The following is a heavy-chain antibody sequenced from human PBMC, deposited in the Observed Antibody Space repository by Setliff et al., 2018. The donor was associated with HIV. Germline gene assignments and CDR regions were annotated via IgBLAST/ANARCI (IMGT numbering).Heavy chain of an antibody. D-gene: IGHD3-10*01. CDR2: RYNGGNI. V-gene: IGHV4-39*02. CDR3: ARDRYAGEIDY. Sequence: SETLSLTCTLSGDSISSGFYYWGWIRQPPGKGLEWIGSRYNGGNIYYNPSLTSRVTISIDTSKNQFYLKLRSVTAADTAVYYCARDRYAGEIDYWGQGTLVTVSS. CDR1: GDSISSGFYY. J-gene: IGHJ4*02.